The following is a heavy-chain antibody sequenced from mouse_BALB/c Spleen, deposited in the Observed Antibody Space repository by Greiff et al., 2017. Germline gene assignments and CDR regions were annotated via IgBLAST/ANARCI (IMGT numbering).Heavy chain of an antibody. Sequence: QVQLQQPGAELVMPGASVKMSCKASGYTFTDYWMHWVKQRPGQGLEWIGAIDTSDSYTSYNQKFKGKATLTVDESSSTAYMQLSSLTSEDSAVYYCARSNRYGSPYAMDYWGQGTSVTVSS. J-gene: IGHJ4*01. D-gene: IGHD2-14*01. CDR1: GYTFTDYW. CDR3: ARSNRYGSPYAMDY. V-gene: IGHV1-69*01. CDR2: IDTSDSYT.